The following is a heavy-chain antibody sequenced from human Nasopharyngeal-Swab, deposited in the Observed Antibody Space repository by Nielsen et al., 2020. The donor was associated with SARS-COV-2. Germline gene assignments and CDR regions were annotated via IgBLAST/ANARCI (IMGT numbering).Heavy chain of an antibody. V-gene: IGHV3-66*01. J-gene: IGHJ5*02. CDR2: IYTGGST. CDR3: AILEGNGSGSP. D-gene: IGHD3-10*01. CDR1: GFTVSSNY. Sequence: GGSLRLSCAASGFTVSSNYMNWVRQAPGKGLEWVSVIYTGGSTYYADSVKGRSTISRDNSKNTLYLQMNSLRAEYTAVYYCAILEGNGSGSPWGQGTLVTVSS.